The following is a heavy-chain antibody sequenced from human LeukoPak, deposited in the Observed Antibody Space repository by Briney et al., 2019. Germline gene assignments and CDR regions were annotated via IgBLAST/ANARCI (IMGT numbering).Heavy chain of an antibody. CDR3: ARGLELRGN. J-gene: IGHJ4*02. CDR1: GYTFSTYY. D-gene: IGHD1-7*01. CDR2: INTNTGNP. Sequence: GASVKVSCKASGYTFSTYYMHWVRQAPGQGLEWMGWINTNTGNPTYGQGFTGRFVFSLDTSVSTAYLQISSLKAEDTAVYYCARGLELRGNWGQGTLVTVSS. V-gene: IGHV7-4-1*02.